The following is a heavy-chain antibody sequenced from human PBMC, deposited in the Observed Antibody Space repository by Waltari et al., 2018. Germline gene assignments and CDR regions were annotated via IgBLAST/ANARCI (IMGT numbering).Heavy chain of an antibody. V-gene: IGHV3-30*02. CDR2: IRFDGSQK. Sequence: QVQLVESGGGVVQPGGSLRLSCKASELIFSRFDMHWVRQAPGMGLEWVSVIRFDGSQKYYSESLKGRFTVSRDNSRDTLYLHMKNLESDDTATYFCAGDISVSSPSLWGRGTLVTVSS. D-gene: IGHD3-3*02. J-gene: IGHJ1*01. CDR3: AGDISVSSPSL. CDR1: ELIFSRFD.